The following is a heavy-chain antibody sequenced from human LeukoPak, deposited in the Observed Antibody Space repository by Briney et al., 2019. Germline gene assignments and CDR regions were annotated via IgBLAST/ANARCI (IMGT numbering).Heavy chain of an antibody. CDR1: GGTFSSYA. J-gene: IGHJ4*02. V-gene: IGHV1-69*04. Sequence: SVTVSCKASGGTFSSYAISWVRQAPGQGLEWMGRIIPILGIANYAQKFQGRVTITADKSASTAYMELSSLRSEDTAVYYCARISPLAAFDYWGQGTLVTVSS. CDR3: ARISPLAAFDY. CDR2: IIPILGIA. D-gene: IGHD6-13*01.